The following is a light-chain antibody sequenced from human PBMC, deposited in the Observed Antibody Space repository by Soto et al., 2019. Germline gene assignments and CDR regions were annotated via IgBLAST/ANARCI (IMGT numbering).Light chain of an antibody. Sequence: QPVLTQPPSASATLGASVKLTCTLSSGHNSYATAWHQQQPEKGPRYLMKLYSDGSHSKGDGIPDPFSGSSSGAERYLTVSRLQSEDEADYSFQTCSPDIRVFGGGTKLTVL. CDR2: LYSDGSH. J-gene: IGLJ3*02. V-gene: IGLV4-69*01. CDR3: QTCSPDIRV. CDR1: SGHNSYA.